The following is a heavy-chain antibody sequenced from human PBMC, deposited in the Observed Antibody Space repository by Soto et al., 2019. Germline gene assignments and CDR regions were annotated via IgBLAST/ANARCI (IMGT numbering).Heavy chain of an antibody. V-gene: IGHV4-4*02. CDR1: GGSISSSIL. CDR3: ARSPRSISAGGIDY. D-gene: IGHD6-13*01. Sequence: QVQLQESGPGLVKPSGTLSLTCAVSGGSISSSILWTWIRQPPGKGLEWIGEIYHTGTTNYNPSLKSRVTISVDKSKNHFSLKLSSVTAADTAVYYCARSPRSISAGGIDYWGQGILVTVSS. CDR2: IYHTGTT. J-gene: IGHJ4*02.